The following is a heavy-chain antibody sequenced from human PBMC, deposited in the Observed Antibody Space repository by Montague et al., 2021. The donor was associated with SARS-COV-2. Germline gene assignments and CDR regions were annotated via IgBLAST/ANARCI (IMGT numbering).Heavy chain of an antibody. D-gene: IGHD6-25*01. V-gene: IGHV4-59*01. J-gene: IGHJ6*02. CDR3: ARGIAAHGFYYYGMNV. Sequence: SETLSLTCTVSGGSISSYYWSWIRQSPGKGLEWIRYIYYSGSTNYNPSLKSRVTISVDTSKNQFSLKLSSVTAADTAVYYCARGIAAHGFYYYGMNVWGQGTTVTVSS. CDR1: GGSISSYY. CDR2: IYYSGST.